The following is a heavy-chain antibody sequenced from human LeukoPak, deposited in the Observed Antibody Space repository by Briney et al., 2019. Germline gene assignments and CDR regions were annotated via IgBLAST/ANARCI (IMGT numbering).Heavy chain of an antibody. CDR1: GFTFNNYG. J-gene: IGHJ4*02. Sequence: GRFLRLSCAASGFTFNNYGMHWVRQAPGKGLEWVAVISYDGRNIHYPDSVKGRFTISRDISTDTLWLQMDSLRTEDTAVYYSAKGPLRGTAAAIDYWGQGTLVTVSS. V-gene: IGHV3-30*18. CDR3: AKGPLRGTAAAIDY. D-gene: IGHD2-2*01. CDR2: ISYDGRNI.